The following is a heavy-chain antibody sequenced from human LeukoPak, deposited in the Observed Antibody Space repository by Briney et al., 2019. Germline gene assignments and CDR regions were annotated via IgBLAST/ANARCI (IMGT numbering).Heavy chain of an antibody. V-gene: IGHV3-21*01. CDR3: ARAFTYEGSGTFYGMDV. CDR2: ISSSSSYI. Sequence: GGSLRLSCAASGFTFSSYGMNWVRQAPGKGLEWVSSISSSSSYIYYADSVKGRFTISRDNAKNSLYLQMNSLRAEDTAVYYCARAFTYEGSGTFYGMDVWGQGTTVTVSS. CDR1: GFTFSSYG. D-gene: IGHD3-10*01. J-gene: IGHJ6*02.